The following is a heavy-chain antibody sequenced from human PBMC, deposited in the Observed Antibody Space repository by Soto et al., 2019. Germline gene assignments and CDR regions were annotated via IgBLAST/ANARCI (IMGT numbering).Heavy chain of an antibody. CDR1: GFTFSSYG. J-gene: IGHJ4*02. CDR3: ARDVGSSWYFDY. Sequence: GGSLRLSCAASGFTFSSYGMHWVRQAPGKGLEWVAVIWYDGSNKYYADSVKGRFTISRDNSKNTLYLQMNSLRAGDTAVYYCARDVGSSWYFDYWGQGTLVTVSS. V-gene: IGHV3-33*08. CDR2: IWYDGSNK. D-gene: IGHD6-13*01.